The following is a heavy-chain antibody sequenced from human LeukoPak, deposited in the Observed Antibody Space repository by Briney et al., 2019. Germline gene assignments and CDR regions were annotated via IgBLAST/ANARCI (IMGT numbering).Heavy chain of an antibody. D-gene: IGHD6-13*01. CDR2: ISRGGGSI. CDR3: ASGSSWSSIIDN. V-gene: IGHV3-23*01. J-gene: IGHJ4*02. Sequence: GGSLSLSCASSGLTLSDYAMTWVRQAPGKGLEWVSSISRGGGSISYADSVKGRFTISRDKSKNTLYLQMNSLSAEDTATYYCASGSSWSSIIDNWGQGTLVAVSS. CDR1: GLTLSDYA.